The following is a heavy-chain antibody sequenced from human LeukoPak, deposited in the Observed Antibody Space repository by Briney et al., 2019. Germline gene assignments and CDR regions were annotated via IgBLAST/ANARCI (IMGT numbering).Heavy chain of an antibody. D-gene: IGHD2-21*01. CDR1: GGSISSYY. CDR3: ARDGGAYCGGDCYSGFDY. V-gene: IGHV4-59*01. J-gene: IGHJ4*02. CDR2: IYYSGST. Sequence: SETLSLTCTVSGGSISSYYWSWIRQPPGKGLEWIGYIYYSGSTNYNPSLKSRVTISVDTSKNQFSLKLSSVTAADTAVYYCARDGGAYCGGDCYSGFDYWGQGTLVTVSS.